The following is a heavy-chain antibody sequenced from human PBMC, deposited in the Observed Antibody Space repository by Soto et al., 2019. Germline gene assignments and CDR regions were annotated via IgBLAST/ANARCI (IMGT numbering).Heavy chain of an antibody. V-gene: IGHV4-59*03. J-gene: IGHJ4*02. CDR3: ARGTRALITSFFAY. Sequence: SETLSLTCSFSCDAIINFYWSWIRQTPGRGLEWIGCVHESGSTDYNPSLKGRATISLHTSKSQFSLSLRSATAADTATYYCARGTRALITSFFAYWGQGIPVTVSS. D-gene: IGHD1-20*01. CDR2: VHESGST. CDR1: CDAIINFY.